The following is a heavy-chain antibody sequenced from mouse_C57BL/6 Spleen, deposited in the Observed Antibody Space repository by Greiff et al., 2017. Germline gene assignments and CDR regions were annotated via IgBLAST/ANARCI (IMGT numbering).Heavy chain of an antibody. Sequence: QVQLKESGAELARPGASVKLSCKASGYTFTSYGISWVKQRTGQGLEWIGEIYPRSGNTYYNEKFKGKATLTADKSSSTAYMELRSLTSEDSAVYFCAREEGTTVDWYFDVWGTGTTVTVSS. CDR1: GYTFTSYG. CDR2: IYPRSGNT. V-gene: IGHV1-81*01. D-gene: IGHD1-1*01. J-gene: IGHJ1*03. CDR3: AREEGTTVDWYFDV.